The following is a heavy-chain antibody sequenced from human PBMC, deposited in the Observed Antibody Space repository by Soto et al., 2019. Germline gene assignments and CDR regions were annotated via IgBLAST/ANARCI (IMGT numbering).Heavy chain of an antibody. CDR1: GFTFSSYG. CDR2: ISYDGSNK. CDR3: AKDPTYYYDSSGYGA. D-gene: IGHD3-22*01. V-gene: IGHV3-30*18. J-gene: IGHJ4*02. Sequence: QVQLVESGGGVVQPGRSLRLSCAASGFTFSSYGMHWVRQAPGKRLEWVAVISYDGSNKYYADSVKGRFTISRDNSKNTLYLQMNSLRAEDTAVYYCAKDPTYYYDSSGYGAWGQGTLVTVSS.